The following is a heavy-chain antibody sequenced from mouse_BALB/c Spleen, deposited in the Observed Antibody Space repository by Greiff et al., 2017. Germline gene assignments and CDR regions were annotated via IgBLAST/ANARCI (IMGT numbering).Heavy chain of an antibody. CDR2: ISIYYDNT. V-gene: IGHV1-67*01. CDR1: GYTFTDYA. J-gene: IGHJ2*01. D-gene: IGHD2-1*01. Sequence: VQLQQSGPELVRPGESLKISCKGSGYTFTDYAMHWVKQSHAKSLEWIGVISIYYDNTNYNQKFKGKATMTVDKSSSTAYMELARLTSEDSAIYYCARGGYYYGNPYYFDYWGQGTTLTVSS. CDR3: ARGGYYYGNPYYFDY.